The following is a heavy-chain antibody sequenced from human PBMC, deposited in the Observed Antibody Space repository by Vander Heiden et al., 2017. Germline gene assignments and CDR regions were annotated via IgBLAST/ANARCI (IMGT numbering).Heavy chain of an antibody. CDR1: GGSISSSSYY. Sequence: QLQLQESGPGLVKPSETLSLTCTVPGGSISSSSYYWGWIRQPPGKGLEWIGSIYYSGSTYYNPSLKSRVTISVDTSKNQFSLKLSSVTAADTAVYYCARQSTGTTLWFDPWGQGTLVTVSS. CDR2: IYYSGST. V-gene: IGHV4-39*01. J-gene: IGHJ5*02. CDR3: ARQSTGTTLWFDP. D-gene: IGHD1-1*01.